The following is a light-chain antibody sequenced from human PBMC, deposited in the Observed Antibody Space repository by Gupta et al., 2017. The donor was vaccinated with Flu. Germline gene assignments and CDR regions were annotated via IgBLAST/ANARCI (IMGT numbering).Light chain of an antibody. Sequence: DVVITQSPLSLPVTLGQPASISSRSSQSLVYKNGITYLNWIQQRPGQSPRRLIYEVSKRDSGVPDRFSGSCAVTDFTLKISRVEAEDVGVYYCMRGTHLWTFGQGTRLEI. CDR3: MRGTHLWT. J-gene: IGKJ2*02. CDR1: QSLVYKNGITY. V-gene: IGKV2-30*01. CDR2: EVS.